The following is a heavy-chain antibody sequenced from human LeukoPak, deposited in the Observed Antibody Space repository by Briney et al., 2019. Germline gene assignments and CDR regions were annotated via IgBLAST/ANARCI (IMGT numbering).Heavy chain of an antibody. D-gene: IGHD5-12*01. CDR3: ARGTRLRQATTAPEAGY. J-gene: IGHJ4*02. CDR1: GFTFSSYS. Sequence: KPGGSLRLSCAASGFTFSSYSMNWVRQAPEKGLEWVSSISSSSSYIYYADSVKGRFTISRDNAKNSLYLQMNSLRAEDTAVYYCARGTRLRQATTAPEAGYWGQGTLVTVSS. CDR2: ISSSSSYI. V-gene: IGHV3-21*01.